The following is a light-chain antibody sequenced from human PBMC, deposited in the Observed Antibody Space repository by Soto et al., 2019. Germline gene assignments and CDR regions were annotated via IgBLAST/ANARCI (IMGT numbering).Light chain of an antibody. CDR3: QQYNSYSAA. Sequence: IQMTQYPSTLSGSVGDRVTITCRASQTISSWLAWYQQKPGKAPKLLIYKASTLKSGVPSRFSGSGSGTEFTLTISCLQPDDFATYYCQQYNSYSAAFGQGTNVDIK. J-gene: IGKJ1*01. CDR2: KAS. CDR1: QTISSW. V-gene: IGKV1-5*03.